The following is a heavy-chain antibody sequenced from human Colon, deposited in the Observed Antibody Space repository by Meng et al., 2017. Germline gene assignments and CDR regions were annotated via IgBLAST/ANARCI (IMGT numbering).Heavy chain of an antibody. Sequence: QEPVVASGSELRKPAATVNSSCNGSVTNYSGMLWVPQATGQGLDGMGWININTASPTYAQVLTGRLVFSLDSLVTTADLHISSLKAEDTAVYFCAIDSYTSGTYDYWGQGTLVTVSS. V-gene: IGHV7-4-1*02. CDR3: AIDSYTSGTYDY. CDR2: ININTASP. D-gene: IGHD3-16*01. CDR1: VTNYSG. J-gene: IGHJ4*02.